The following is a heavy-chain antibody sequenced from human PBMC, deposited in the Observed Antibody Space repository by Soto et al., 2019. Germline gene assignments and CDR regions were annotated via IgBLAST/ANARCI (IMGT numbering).Heavy chain of an antibody. CDR3: ARAFPGGNYYYGLDV. Sequence: SETLSLTCTVSGGSISSYYWSWIRQPPGKGLEWIGYIYYSGSTNYNPSLKSRVTISVDTSKNQFSLKLSSVTAADTAVYYCARAFPGGNYYYGLDVWGQGTTVTVSS. D-gene: IGHD1-26*01. V-gene: IGHV4-59*01. CDR2: IYYSGST. CDR1: GGSISSYY. J-gene: IGHJ6*02.